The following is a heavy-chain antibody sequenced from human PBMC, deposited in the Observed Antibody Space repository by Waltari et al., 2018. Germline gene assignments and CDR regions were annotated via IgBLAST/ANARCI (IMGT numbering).Heavy chain of an antibody. Sequence: QVQLQESGPGLVKPSETLSLTCTVSRGSLSVDYWRWIRQPPGKGLEWIAFIHHTGSTNSNPSLASRVTISVDTSKNQFSLRLSSVTAADTAVYYCAKGGASSRPFDQWGQGTLVTVSS. J-gene: IGHJ4*02. CDR3: AKGGASSRPFDQ. CDR2: IHHTGST. CDR1: RGSLSVDY. V-gene: IGHV4-59*01.